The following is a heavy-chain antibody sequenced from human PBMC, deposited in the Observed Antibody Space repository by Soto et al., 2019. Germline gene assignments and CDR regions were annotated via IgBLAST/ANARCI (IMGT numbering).Heavy chain of an antibody. Sequence: GGSLRLSCAASGFAFSNAWMSWVRQAPGKGLEWVGRIKSKTDGATTDYAAPVKGRFTISRDDSKNTLYLQMNSLKTEDTAVYYCTKSNIVVVPAARGFDYWGQGTMVTVS. D-gene: IGHD2-2*01. V-gene: IGHV3-15*01. CDR1: GFAFSNAW. J-gene: IGHJ4*02. CDR3: TKSNIVVVPAARGFDY. CDR2: IKSKTDGATT.